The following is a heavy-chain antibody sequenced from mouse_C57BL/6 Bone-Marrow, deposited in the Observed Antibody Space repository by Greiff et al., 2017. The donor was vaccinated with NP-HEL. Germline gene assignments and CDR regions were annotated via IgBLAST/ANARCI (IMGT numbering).Heavy chain of an antibody. V-gene: IGHV1-81*01. CDR1: GYTFTSYG. J-gene: IGHJ2*01. CDR2: ISPRSGNT. Sequence: VKLVESGAELARPGASVKLSCKASGYTFTSYGISWVKQRTGPGLEWIGEISPRSGNTYSNEKFKGKATLTADKSSSTAYMELRSLTSEDSAVYFCARNYGNFHFDYWGQGTTLTVSS. D-gene: IGHD2-1*01. CDR3: ARNYGNFHFDY.